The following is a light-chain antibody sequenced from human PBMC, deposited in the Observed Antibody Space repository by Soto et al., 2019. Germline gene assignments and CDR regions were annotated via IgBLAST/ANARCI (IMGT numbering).Light chain of an antibody. Sequence: QTVVTQDPSLSVSPGGTVTLTCGLNSSSVSTSHCPSWYQQTPGQAPRALIYSTNTRSSGVTDRFSGSILGNKAALTITGAQADDECDYYCVLFMGSGIWVFGGGTKLTVL. V-gene: IGLV8-61*01. J-gene: IGLJ3*02. CDR3: VLFMGSGIWV. CDR1: SSSVSTSHC. CDR2: STN.